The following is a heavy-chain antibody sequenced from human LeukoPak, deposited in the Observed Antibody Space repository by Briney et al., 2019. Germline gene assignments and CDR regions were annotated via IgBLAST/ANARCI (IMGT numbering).Heavy chain of an antibody. J-gene: IGHJ6*03. CDR1: GYSISSGYY. Sequence: SETLSLTCIVSGYSISSGYYWGWIRQPPGKGLEWIGSIYHSGSTYYNPSLKSRVTISVDTSKNQFSLKLSSVTAADTAVYYCARVLRFLEWLYSDYYMDVWGKGTTVTVSS. CDR2: IYHSGST. CDR3: ARVLRFLEWLYSDYYMDV. V-gene: IGHV4-38-2*02. D-gene: IGHD3-3*01.